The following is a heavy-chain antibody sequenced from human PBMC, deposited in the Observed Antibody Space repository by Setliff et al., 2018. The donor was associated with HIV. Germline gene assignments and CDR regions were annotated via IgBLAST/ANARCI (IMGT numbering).Heavy chain of an antibody. J-gene: IGHJ4*02. CDR2: VSHSGST. CDR1: GVSISNSNW. V-gene: IGHV4-4*02. D-gene: IGHD3-16*01. CDR3: ARDQRLSY. Sequence: SETLSLTCAVSGVSISNSNWWSWVRQPPGKGLEWIGEVSHSGSTNYTPSLKSRVTISVDKSKNQFSLELSSVTAADTAVYYCARDQRLSYWGQGTLVTVSS.